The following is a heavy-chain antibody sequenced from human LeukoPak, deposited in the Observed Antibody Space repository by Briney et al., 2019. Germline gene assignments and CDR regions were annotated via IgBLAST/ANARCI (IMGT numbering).Heavy chain of an antibody. CDR3: ARDLGQYYDTSDNWFDP. V-gene: IGHV3-23*01. Sequence: GGTLRLSCAASGFIFSDYGMSWVRQAPGKGLEWVSAVSGSGGNTFYADSVKGRFTISRDNSKNTLNLQMNSLRAEDTAVYYCARDLGQYYDTSDNWFDPWGQGTLVTVSS. CDR1: GFIFSDYG. D-gene: IGHD3-22*01. J-gene: IGHJ5*02. CDR2: VSGSGGNT.